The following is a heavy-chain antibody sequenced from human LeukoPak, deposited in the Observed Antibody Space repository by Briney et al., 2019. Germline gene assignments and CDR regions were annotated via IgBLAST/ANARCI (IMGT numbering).Heavy chain of an antibody. V-gene: IGHV3-23*01. CDR2: TGGSGGST. J-gene: IGHJ4*02. Sequence: GGSLRLSCAASGFTFSTYAMSWVRQAPGKGLEWVAATGGSGGSTYYADSVKGRFTISRDNSKNTLYLQMNSLRAEDTAVYYCARDLWRLRFDYWGQGTLVTVSS. CDR3: ARDLWRLRFDY. CDR1: GFTFSTYA. D-gene: IGHD3-3*01.